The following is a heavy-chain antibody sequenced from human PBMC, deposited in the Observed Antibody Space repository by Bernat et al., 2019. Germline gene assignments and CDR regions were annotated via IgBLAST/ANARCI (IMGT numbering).Heavy chain of an antibody. V-gene: IGHV3-30-3*01. J-gene: IGHJ4*02. CDR1: GFTFSSYA. CDR2: ISYDGSNK. D-gene: IGHD3-22*01. Sequence: QVQLVESGGGVVQPGRSLRLSCAASGFTFSSYAMHWVRQAPGKGLEWVAVISYDGSNKYYADSVKGRFTISRDNSKNTLYLQMNSLRAEDTAVYYCAREGYDSSGYYPDYWGQGTLVTVSS. CDR3: AREGYDSSGYYPDY.